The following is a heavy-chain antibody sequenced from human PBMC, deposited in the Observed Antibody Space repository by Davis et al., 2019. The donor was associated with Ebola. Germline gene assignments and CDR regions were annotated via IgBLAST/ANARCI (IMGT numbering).Heavy chain of an antibody. CDR1: GYTFTAYF. Sequence: AASVKVSCKTSGYTFTAYFIHWVRRAPGAGLEWMGWINPNPGGTNSAQKFQGRVTMTRATSMTTAYMELNGLKSDDTAVYYCARAVPATQNLDYWGQGTLVTVSS. V-gene: IGHV1-2*02. CDR2: INPNPGGT. D-gene: IGHD2-15*01. CDR3: ARAVPATQNLDY. J-gene: IGHJ4*02.